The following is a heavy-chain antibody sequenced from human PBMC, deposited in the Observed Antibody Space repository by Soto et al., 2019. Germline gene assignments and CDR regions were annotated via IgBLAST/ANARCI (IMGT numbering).Heavy chain of an antibody. CDR2: INQDGSEK. Sequence: EVQLVESGGGLVQPGGSLRLSCGASGFTFRTYWLSWVRQVPGKGLEWVANINQDGSEKNYVDSVKGRFTVSRDNAKKSLYLQMSSLRAEDTALYYCARDGSTSWYSYDYHGMDVWGQGTTVTVSS. J-gene: IGHJ6*02. CDR1: GFTFRTYW. D-gene: IGHD5-18*01. CDR3: ARDGSTSWYSYDYHGMDV. V-gene: IGHV3-7*05.